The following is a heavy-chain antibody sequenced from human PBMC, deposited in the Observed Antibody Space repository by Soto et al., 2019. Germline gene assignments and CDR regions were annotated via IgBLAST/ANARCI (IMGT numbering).Heavy chain of an antibody. CDR3: ATGNTVTTPTVRFDP. D-gene: IGHD4-17*01. CDR1: GYTLTELS. Sequence: ASVKVSCKVSGYTLTELSMHWVRQAPGKGLEWMGGFDPEDGETIYAQKFQGRVTMTEDTSTDTAYMELSSLRSEDTAVYYCATGNTVTTPTVRFDPWGQGTLVTVSS. J-gene: IGHJ5*02. V-gene: IGHV1-24*01. CDR2: FDPEDGET.